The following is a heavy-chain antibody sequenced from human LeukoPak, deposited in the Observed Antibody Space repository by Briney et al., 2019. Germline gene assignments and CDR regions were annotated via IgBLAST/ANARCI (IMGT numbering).Heavy chain of an antibody. J-gene: IGHJ3*02. V-gene: IGHV4-34*01. Sequence: SETLSLTCAGYGESFSSYFWSWIRQPPGKGLEWIGEINHSGSTNYNASLKSRVTISVDTSKNQFSLKLSSVTAADTAVYYCARRGLAARRKAFDIWGQGTMVTVSS. D-gene: IGHD6-6*01. CDR3: ARRGLAARRKAFDI. CDR1: GESFSSYF. CDR2: INHSGST.